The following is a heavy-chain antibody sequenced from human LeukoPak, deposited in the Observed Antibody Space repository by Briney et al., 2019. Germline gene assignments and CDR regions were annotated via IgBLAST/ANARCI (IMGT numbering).Heavy chain of an antibody. CDR3: ARENSGSYREFDS. V-gene: IGHV4-4*07. CDR1: GGSISSYY. J-gene: IGHJ4*02. Sequence: SETLSLTCTVSGGSISSYYWSWIRRPAGKGLEWIGRIYTSGSTNYNASLKSRVSMSVDTSKNQFSLKLSSVTAADTAVFYCARENSGSYREFDSWGQGTLVTASS. D-gene: IGHD1-26*01. CDR2: IYTSGST.